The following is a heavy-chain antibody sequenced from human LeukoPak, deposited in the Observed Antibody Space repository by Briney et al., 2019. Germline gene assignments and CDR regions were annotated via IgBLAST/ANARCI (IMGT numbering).Heavy chain of an antibody. CDR1: GFTFSSYA. D-gene: IGHD1-26*01. CDR2: ISGSGGST. CDR3: AKEPLYSGSLHYFDY. J-gene: IGHJ4*02. Sequence: GGSLRLSCAASGFTFSSYAMSWVRQAPGKGLEWVSAISGSGGSTYYADSVKGRFTISRDNSKNTLYLQMNSLRAEGTAVYYCAKEPLYSGSLHYFDYWGQGTLVTASS. V-gene: IGHV3-23*01.